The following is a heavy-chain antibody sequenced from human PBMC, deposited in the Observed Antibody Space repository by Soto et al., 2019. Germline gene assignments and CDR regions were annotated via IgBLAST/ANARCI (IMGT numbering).Heavy chain of an antibody. CDR3: ARDLWFGELFDYYGMDV. J-gene: IGHJ6*02. Sequence: QVPLVQSGAEVKKPGASVKVSCKASGYTFTSYGISWVRQAPGQGLEWMGWISAYNGNTNYAQKLQGRVTMTTDTSTRTAYMELRSLRSDDTAVYYCARDLWFGELFDYYGMDVWGQGTTVTVSS. D-gene: IGHD3-10*01. CDR1: GYTFTSYG. CDR2: ISAYNGNT. V-gene: IGHV1-18*01.